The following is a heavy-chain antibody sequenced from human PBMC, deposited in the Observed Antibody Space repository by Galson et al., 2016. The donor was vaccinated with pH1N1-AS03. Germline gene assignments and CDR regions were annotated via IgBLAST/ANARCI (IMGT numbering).Heavy chain of an antibody. CDR2: IDWDDDK. J-gene: IGHJ4*02. D-gene: IGHD6-13*01. CDR3: AVSQIAATYYSDY. V-gene: IGHV2-70*04. Sequence: PALVKPTQTLTLTCAFSGFSLATSGVRVSWIRQPPGKALEWLARIDWDDDKFFRPSLRTRLSLSKDTSKNQVVLTMTNLDPVDTAKYYCAVSQIAATYYSDYWGQGTLVTVSS. CDR1: GFSLATSGVR.